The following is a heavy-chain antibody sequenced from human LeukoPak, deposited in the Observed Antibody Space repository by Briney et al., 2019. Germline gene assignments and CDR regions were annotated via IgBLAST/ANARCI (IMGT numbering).Heavy chain of an antibody. J-gene: IGHJ4*02. Sequence: GGSLRLSCAASGFIFSSYGMHWVRQAPGKGLEWVAVISHDGSNKYYADSVKGRFTISRDNSKNTLYLQMNSLRAEDTAVYYCAKEIWPTVTTPGHTHFDYWGQGTLVTVSS. CDR2: ISHDGSNK. CDR1: GFIFSSYG. CDR3: AKEIWPTVTTPGHTHFDY. V-gene: IGHV3-30*19. D-gene: IGHD4-17*01.